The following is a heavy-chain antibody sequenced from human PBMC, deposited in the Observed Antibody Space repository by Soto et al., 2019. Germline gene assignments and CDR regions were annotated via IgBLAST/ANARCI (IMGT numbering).Heavy chain of an antibody. CDR1: GGSISSSSHY. D-gene: IGHD2-15*01. J-gene: IGHJ4*02. V-gene: IGHV4-39*01. CDR2: IYYSGRT. CDR3: GGIAQNVSLAPLLIDY. Sequence: QLQLQESGPGLVKPSETLSLTCTVSGGSISSSSHYWGWIRQPPGKGLEWIGSIYYSGRTYYNPSLKRLVTISVDTSKNQFSLKLSSVSGPATDEHYCGGIAQNVSLAPLLIDYWGQGHLLTVAS.